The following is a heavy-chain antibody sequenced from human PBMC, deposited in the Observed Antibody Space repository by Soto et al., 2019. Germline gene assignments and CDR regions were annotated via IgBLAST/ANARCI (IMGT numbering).Heavy chain of an antibody. V-gene: IGHV1-8*01. Sequence: GASVKVSCKASGYTFTSYDINWVRQATGQGLEWMGWMNPNSGNTGYAQKFQGRVTMTRNTSISTAYMELSSLRSEDTAVYYCAISYYDFRSGYYSFDYWGQGNLVTVSS. CDR3: AISYYDFRSGYYSFDY. CDR2: MNPNSGNT. J-gene: IGHJ4*02. D-gene: IGHD3-3*01. CDR1: GYTFTSYD.